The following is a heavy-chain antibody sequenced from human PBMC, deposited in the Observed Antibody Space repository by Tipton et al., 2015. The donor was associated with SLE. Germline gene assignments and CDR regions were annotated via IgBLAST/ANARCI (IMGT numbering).Heavy chain of an antibody. CDR1: GYTLTELS. CDR3: ATVGPANGDYVDYFDY. J-gene: IGHJ4*02. V-gene: IGHV1-24*01. CDR2: FAPEDGET. Sequence: QVQLVQSGAEVKKPGASVKVSCKVSGYTLTELSMHWVRQAPGKGLEWMGGFAPEDGETIYAQKFKGRVTMTEGTSTDTAYMGLSSLRSEDTAVYYCATVGPANGDYVDYFDYWGQGTLVTVSS. D-gene: IGHD4-17*01.